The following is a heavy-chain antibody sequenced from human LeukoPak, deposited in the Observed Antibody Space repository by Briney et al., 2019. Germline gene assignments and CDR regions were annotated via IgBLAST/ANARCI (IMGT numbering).Heavy chain of an antibody. J-gene: IGHJ4*02. CDR1: GFTFSSYA. CDR2: ISSNGGST. D-gene: IGHD6-19*01. V-gene: IGHV3-64*01. CDR3: ARGYRQWLVNRYYFDY. Sequence: GGSLRLSCAASGFTFSSYAMHWVRQAPGKGLEYVSAISSNGGSTYYANSAKGRFTISRDNSKNTLYLQMGSLRAEDMAVYYCARGYRQWLVNRYYFDYWGQGTLVTVSS.